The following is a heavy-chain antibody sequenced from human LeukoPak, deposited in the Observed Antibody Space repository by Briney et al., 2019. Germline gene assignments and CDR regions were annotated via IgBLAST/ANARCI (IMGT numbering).Heavy chain of an antibody. V-gene: IGHV4-61*08. CDR3: ARHLWPAAIGYFDY. Sequence: SQTLSLTCTVSGGSISSGGYYWSWIRQPPGKGLEWIGYIYYSGSTNYNPSLKSRVTISVDTSKNQFSLKLSSVTAADTAVYYCARHLWPAAIGYFDYWGQGTLVTVSS. J-gene: IGHJ4*02. CDR2: IYYSGST. D-gene: IGHD2-2*01. CDR1: GGSISSGGYY.